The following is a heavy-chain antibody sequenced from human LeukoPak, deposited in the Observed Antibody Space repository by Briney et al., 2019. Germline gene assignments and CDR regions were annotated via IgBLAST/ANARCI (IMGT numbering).Heavy chain of an antibody. CDR3: ARDGGFDY. V-gene: IGHV1-2*02. CDR1: GYTFTDYY. D-gene: IGHD3-10*01. J-gene: IGHJ4*02. CDR2: INPNSGGT. Sequence: ASVKVSCKASGYTFTDYYMHWVRQAPGQGLEWMGWINPNSGGTNHAQKLQGRVTMTRDTSISIVYMELSRLTSDDTAVYYCARDGGFDYWGQGTLVTVSS.